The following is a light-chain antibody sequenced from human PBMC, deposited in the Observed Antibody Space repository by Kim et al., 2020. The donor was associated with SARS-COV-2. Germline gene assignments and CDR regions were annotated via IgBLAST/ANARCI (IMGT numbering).Light chain of an antibody. V-gene: IGLV1-40*01. Sequence: QRVTVSWTGSRTNIVEGYGVHWYHQLPGTAPKLIMFGNGSRTSGVPDRFSASTSGASATLAITGLQAEDEADYFCQSFDSGLRGSLFGGGTQLTVL. CDR2: GNG. J-gene: IGLJ3*02. CDR1: RTNIVEGYG. CDR3: QSFDSGLRGSL.